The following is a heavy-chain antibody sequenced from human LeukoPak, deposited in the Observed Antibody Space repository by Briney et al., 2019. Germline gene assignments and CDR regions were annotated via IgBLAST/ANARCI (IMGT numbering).Heavy chain of an antibody. Sequence: GGSLRLSCTASGFTFSGHWIHWVRQAPGRGLVWVSHINEDGTDSMYAESVKGRFTISRDNAKNTVYLQMNSLRAEDTAVYYCARDLSRIHLWSNPYFDYWGQGTLVTVSS. CDR3: ARDLSRIHLWSNPYFDY. CDR2: INEDGTDS. J-gene: IGHJ4*02. D-gene: IGHD5-18*01. V-gene: IGHV3-74*03. CDR1: GFTFSGHW.